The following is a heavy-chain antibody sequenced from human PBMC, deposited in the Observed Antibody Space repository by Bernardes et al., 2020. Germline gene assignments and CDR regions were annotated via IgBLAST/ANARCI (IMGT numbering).Heavy chain of an antibody. J-gene: IGHJ4*02. Sequence: GGSLRLSCAASGFTFSSYWMSWVRQAPGKGLEWVANIKQDGSEKYYVDSVKGRFTISRDNAKNSLYLQMNSLRAEDTAVYYCARGDSSGSYWDFGTGVGGQGTLVTVSS. CDR2: IKQDGSEK. CDR3: ARGDSSGSYWDFGTGV. D-gene: IGHD3-22*01. CDR1: GFTFSSYW. V-gene: IGHV3-7*04.